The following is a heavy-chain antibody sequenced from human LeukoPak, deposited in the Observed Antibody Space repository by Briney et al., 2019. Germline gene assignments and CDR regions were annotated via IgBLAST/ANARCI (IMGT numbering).Heavy chain of an antibody. CDR2: IIPIFGTA. CDR1: GGTFSSYA. V-gene: IGHV1-69*05. CDR3: ARVLYSYGPGPFDY. J-gene: IGHJ4*02. D-gene: IGHD5-18*01. Sequence: SVKVSCKASGGTFSSYAISWVRQAPGQGLEWMGRIIPIFGTANYAQKFQGRVTITTDESTSTAYMELSSLRSEDTAVYYCARVLYSYGPGPFDYWGQGTLVTASS.